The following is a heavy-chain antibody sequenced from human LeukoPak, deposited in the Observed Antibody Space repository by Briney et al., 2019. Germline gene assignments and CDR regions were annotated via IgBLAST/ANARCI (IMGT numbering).Heavy chain of an antibody. D-gene: IGHD6-19*01. V-gene: IGHV1-2*02. CDR1: GYTFTDYY. J-gene: IGHJ4*02. CDR2: INPNSGGT. Sequence: ASVKVSCKASGYTFTDYYMHWVRQAPGQGLEWMGWINPNSGGTNYAQVFQGRVTMTRDTSISTAYMELGRLRSDDTAVYYCARDLGDQWLVQYYFDYWGQGTLVTVSS. CDR3: ARDLGDQWLVQYYFDY.